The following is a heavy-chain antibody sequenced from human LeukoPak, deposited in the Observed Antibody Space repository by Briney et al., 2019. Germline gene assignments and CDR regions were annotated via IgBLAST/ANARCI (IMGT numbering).Heavy chain of an antibody. J-gene: IGHJ6*03. D-gene: IGHD6-19*01. CDR3: ARDYSSGWYANMDV. Sequence: GGSLRLSCAASGFTFTKYWMTWVRQAPGKGLEWVSSIGSSSSYIYYADSVKGRFTISRDNAKNSLYLQMNSRRAEDTAVYYCARDYSSGWYANMDVWGKGTTVTVSS. CDR1: GFTFTKYW. V-gene: IGHV3-21*01. CDR2: IGSSSSYI.